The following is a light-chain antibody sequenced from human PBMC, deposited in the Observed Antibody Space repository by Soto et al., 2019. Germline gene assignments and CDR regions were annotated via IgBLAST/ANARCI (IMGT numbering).Light chain of an antibody. V-gene: IGKV3-15*01. CDR1: QRVSDN. CDR2: DAS. J-gene: IGKJ1*01. Sequence: IVLTPSPATMSVSPGERATLYCSSSQRVSDNLAWYQQKPVQAPRLLIYDASSRATGIPARFSCSGSGTDFTLTISSLQSEDFAVYYCQQYNNWLLGTFGQGTNLES. CDR3: QQYNNWLLGT.